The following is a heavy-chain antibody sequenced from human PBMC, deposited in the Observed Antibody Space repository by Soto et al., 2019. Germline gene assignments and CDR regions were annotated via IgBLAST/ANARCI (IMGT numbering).Heavy chain of an antibody. CDR2: THYSGDT. CDR1: GGPFPNGGYY. J-gene: IGHJ4*01. CDR3: ARGDSQVSSVFDY. V-gene: IGHV4-31*03. Sequence: SETLSLTCTVSGGPFPNGGYYWSWIRQEPGKGLEWIGYTHYSGDTSYNPSLRSRVTMSTDTSKTQFSLRLRSVTSADTAVYYCARGDSQVSSVFDYWGHGMLVTVSS. D-gene: IGHD3-16*01.